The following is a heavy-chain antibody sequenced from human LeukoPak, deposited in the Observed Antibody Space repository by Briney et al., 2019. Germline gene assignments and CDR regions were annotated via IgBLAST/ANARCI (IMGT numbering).Heavy chain of an antibody. CDR1: GFSFSSYN. J-gene: IGHJ5*02. CDR3: ARILLPRTNWFDP. Sequence: GSLRLSCEASGFSFSSYNMDWVRQPPGKGLEWIGEINHSGSTNYNPSLKSRVTISVDTSKNQFSLKLSSVTAADTAVYYCARILLPRTNWFDPWGQGTLVTVSS. V-gene: IGHV4-34*01. D-gene: IGHD1-7*01. CDR2: INHSGST.